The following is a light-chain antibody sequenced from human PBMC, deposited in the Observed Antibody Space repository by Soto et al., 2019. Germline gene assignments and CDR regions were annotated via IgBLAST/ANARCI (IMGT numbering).Light chain of an antibody. CDR2: GNT. Sequence: QSVLTQPPSVSGAPGQRVTISCTGSSSNIGSTYDVQWYQQLPGTAPKLLIHGNTNRPSGVPDRFSGSKSGTSASLAITGLQQEVGVVYYCRSYDDSLGVNYVCGTGTKVPAL. CDR3: RSYDDSLGVNYV. V-gene: IGLV1-40*01. CDR1: SSNIGSTYD. J-gene: IGLJ1*01.